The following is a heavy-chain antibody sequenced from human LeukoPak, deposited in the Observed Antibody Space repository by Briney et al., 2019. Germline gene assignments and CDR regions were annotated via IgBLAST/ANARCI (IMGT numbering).Heavy chain of an antibody. CDR3: AKSPSNYYFDY. J-gene: IGHJ4*02. CDR1: GFTFSSYG. Sequence: PGGSLRLSCAASGFTFSSYGMHWVRQAPGKGLEWVAVISYDGSNKYHADSVKGRFTISRDNSKNTLYLQMNSLRAEDTAVYYCAKSPSNYYFDYWGQGTLVTVSS. V-gene: IGHV3-30*18. CDR2: ISYDGSNK.